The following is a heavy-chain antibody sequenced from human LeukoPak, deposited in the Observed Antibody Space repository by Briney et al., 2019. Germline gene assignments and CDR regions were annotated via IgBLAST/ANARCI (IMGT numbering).Heavy chain of an antibody. CDR2: ISGIGSST. V-gene: IGHV3-20*04. CDR3: ARVLRHFDWSPFDY. CDR1: GFTFDDYA. J-gene: IGHJ4*02. D-gene: IGHD3-9*01. Sequence: AGGSLRLSWAASGFTFDDYAMSWVRQGAGKGREWGSGISGIGSSTGHASCVKGRFTISSHNARNPLSLQMTSLTAEDTAFYYCARVLRHFDWSPFDYWGQGILVTVSS.